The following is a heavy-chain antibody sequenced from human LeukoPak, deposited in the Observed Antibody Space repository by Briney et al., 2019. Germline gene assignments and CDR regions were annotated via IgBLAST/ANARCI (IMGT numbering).Heavy chain of an antibody. CDR2: FDPEDGET. CDR1: VYTLTALS. J-gene: IGHJ4*02. V-gene: IGHV1-24*01. D-gene: IGHD5-18*01. CDR3: ATQTLHTAMAFDY. Sequence: ASVKVSCKVSVYTLTALSMHWVRQAPGKGLEWMGGFDPEDGETIYAQKFQGRVTMTEDTSTDTAYMELSSLRSEDTAVYYCATQTLHTAMAFDYWGQGTLVTVSS.